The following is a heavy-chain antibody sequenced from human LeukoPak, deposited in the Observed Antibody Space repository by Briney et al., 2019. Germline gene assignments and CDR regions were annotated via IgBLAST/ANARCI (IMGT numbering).Heavy chain of an antibody. V-gene: IGHV1-18*01. Sequence: GASVKVSCKASGYTFTSYGISWVRQAPGQGLEWMGWISAYNGNTNYAQKLQGRVTMTTDTSTSTAYMELRSLRSDDTAVYYCASRSGITMVRGVNDGVHGMDVWGQGTTVTVSS. D-gene: IGHD3-10*01. CDR3: ASRSGITMVRGVNDGVHGMDV. CDR1: GYTFTSYG. J-gene: IGHJ6*02. CDR2: ISAYNGNT.